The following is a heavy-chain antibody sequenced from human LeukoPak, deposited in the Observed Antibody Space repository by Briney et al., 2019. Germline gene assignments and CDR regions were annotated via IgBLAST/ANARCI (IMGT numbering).Heavy chain of an antibody. CDR3: ARHSGSGSLSRPFDP. CDR1: GASVTSGGFY. V-gene: IGHV4-39*01. Sequence: SETLSLTCSVSGASVTSGGFYWRWLRQPPGKGLEWIATVYYTGSSYYNPSLKSRVTISIDTSKNQFSLNLRSVIAADTALYYCARHSGSGSLSRPFDPWGQGTLVTVSS. J-gene: IGHJ5*02. D-gene: IGHD3-10*01. CDR2: VYYTGSS.